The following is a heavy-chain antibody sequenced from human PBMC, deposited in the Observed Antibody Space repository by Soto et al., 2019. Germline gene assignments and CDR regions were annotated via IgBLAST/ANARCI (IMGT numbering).Heavy chain of an antibody. D-gene: IGHD2-21*02. Sequence: ASVKVSCKVSGYTLTELSMHWVRQAPGKGLEWMGGFDPEDGETIYAQKFQGRVTMTEDTSTDTAYMELSSLRSEDTAVYYCATGSTYCGGDCYSNFDYWGQGTLVTVSS. J-gene: IGHJ4*02. CDR1: GYTLTELS. V-gene: IGHV1-24*01. CDR3: ATGSTYCGGDCYSNFDY. CDR2: FDPEDGET.